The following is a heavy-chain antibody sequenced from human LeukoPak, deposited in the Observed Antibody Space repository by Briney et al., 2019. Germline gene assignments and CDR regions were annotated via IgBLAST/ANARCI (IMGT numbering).Heavy chain of an antibody. CDR1: GGTFSSYA. CDR2: IIPIFGTA. CDR3: ARETAMAESYFDY. J-gene: IGHJ4*02. Sequence: SVKVSCKASGGTFSSYAISWVRQAPGQGLEWMGGIIPIFGTANYAQKFQGRVTITADKSTSTPYMELSSLRSEDTAVYYCARETAMAESYFDYWGQGTLVTVSS. D-gene: IGHD5-18*01. V-gene: IGHV1-69*06.